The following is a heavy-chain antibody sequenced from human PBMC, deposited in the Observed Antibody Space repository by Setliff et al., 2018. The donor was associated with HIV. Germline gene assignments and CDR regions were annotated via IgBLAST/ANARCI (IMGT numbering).Heavy chain of an antibody. CDR3: ARDPFPSTNYYDSSMYPFAQFFQH. D-gene: IGHD3-22*01. J-gene: IGHJ1*01. CDR1: GVSFSSYA. CDR2: ITPMFGAT. V-gene: IGHV1-69*13. Sequence: SVKVSCKTSGVSFSSYAISWVRQAPGQGLEWMGGITPMFGATNYAQKFQGRVTITADESTNTAYMELSSLRSEDTAVYYCARDPFPSTNYYDSSMYPFAQFFQHWGQGTLVTVSS.